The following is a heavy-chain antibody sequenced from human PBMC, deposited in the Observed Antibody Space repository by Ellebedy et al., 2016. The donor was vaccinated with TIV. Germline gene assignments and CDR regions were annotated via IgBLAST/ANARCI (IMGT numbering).Heavy chain of an antibody. J-gene: IGHJ6*02. V-gene: IGHV1-2*02. CDR3: ARAEVLRYFYYYYGMDV. D-gene: IGHD3-3*01. CDR2: INPNSGGT. CDR1: GYTFTGYY. Sequence: ASVKVSCXASGYTFTGYYMHWVRQAPGQGLEWMGWINPNSGGTNYAQKFQGRVTMTRDTSISTAYMELSRLRSDDTAVYYCARAEVLRYFYYYYGMDVWGQGTTVTVSS.